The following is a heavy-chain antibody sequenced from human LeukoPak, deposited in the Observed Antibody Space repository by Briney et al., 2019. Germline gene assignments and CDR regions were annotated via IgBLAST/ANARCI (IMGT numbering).Heavy chain of an antibody. D-gene: IGHD2-21*02. J-gene: IGHJ4*02. CDR2: ISDSNTYI. Sequence: GSLRLPCAASGFTFSSYSMNWVLQAPGKGLEWVSSISDSNTYIYYADSVEGRFTISRDNAKNSLYLQMNSLRAEDTAVYYCARVGAVGDWNFDYRGQGTLVTVSS. CDR3: ARVGAVGDWNFDY. V-gene: IGHV3-21*01. CDR1: GFTFSSYS.